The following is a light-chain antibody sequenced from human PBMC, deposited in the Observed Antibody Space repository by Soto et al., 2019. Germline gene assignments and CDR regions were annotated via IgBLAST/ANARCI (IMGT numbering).Light chain of an antibody. J-gene: IGLJ1*01. V-gene: IGLV2-23*02. CDR2: EVS. Sequence: QSALTQPASVSGSPGQSITISCTGTSSDVGSYNLVSWYQQHPGKAPKLMIYEVSNRPSGVSNRFSGSKSGNTASLTISGLQAEDDADYYCCSYAGSSTSYVFGTGTKLTVL. CDR3: CSYAGSSTSYV. CDR1: SSDVGSYNL.